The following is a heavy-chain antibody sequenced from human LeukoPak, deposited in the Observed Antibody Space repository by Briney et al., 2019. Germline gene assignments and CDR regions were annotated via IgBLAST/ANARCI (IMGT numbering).Heavy chain of an antibody. V-gene: IGHV4-4*07. CDR1: GGSISSYY. D-gene: IGHD2-2*01. J-gene: IGHJ3*02. Sequence: SETLSLTCTVSGGSISSYYWSWIRQPAGKGLEWIGRIYTSRSTNYNPSLTSRVTMSVDTSKNQFSLKLTSVTAADTAVYYCARDRCNSTTCASRGAFDIWGQGTMVTVS. CDR2: IYTSRST. CDR3: ARDRCNSTTCASRGAFDI.